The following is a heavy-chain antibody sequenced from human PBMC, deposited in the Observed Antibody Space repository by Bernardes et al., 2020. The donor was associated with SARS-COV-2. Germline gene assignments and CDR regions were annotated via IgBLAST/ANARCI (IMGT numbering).Heavy chain of an antibody. CDR3: ARGSYDYVSGGSYEPRGLGL. Sequence: SETLSLTCSVSGGSIISGSYYWSWIRQPVGKGLEWIGRIYARGTTDYNPSLKGQVTISLDTSKNQVSLKLNSVTAADTALYSCARGSYDYVSGGSYEPRGLGLWGQGTQVTVSS. V-gene: IGHV4-61*02. D-gene: IGHD3-10*01. J-gene: IGHJ4*02. CDR2: IYARGTT. CDR1: GGSIISGSYY.